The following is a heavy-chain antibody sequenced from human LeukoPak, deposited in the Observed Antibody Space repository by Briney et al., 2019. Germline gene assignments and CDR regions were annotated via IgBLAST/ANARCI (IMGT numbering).Heavy chain of an antibody. CDR1: GFTFSNHA. J-gene: IGHJ4*02. D-gene: IGHD5-24*01. V-gene: IGHV3-23*01. CDR3: AKVIREVDMSYDY. CDR2: IHYSGGST. Sequence: GGSLRLSCAASGFTFSNHALSWVRQAPGKGLEWVSAIHYSGGSTYYADSVKGRFTISRDNSKNTPYLQMNSLRAEDTAVYYCAKVIREVDMSYDYWGQGALVTVSS.